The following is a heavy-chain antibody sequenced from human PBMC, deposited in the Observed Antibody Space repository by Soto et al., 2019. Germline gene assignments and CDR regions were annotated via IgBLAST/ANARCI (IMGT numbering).Heavy chain of an antibody. D-gene: IGHD3-3*01. CDR2: IIPIFGTA. Sequence: SVKVSCKASGGTFSSYAISWVRQAPGQGLEWMGGIIPIFGTANYAQKFQGRVTITADESTSTAYMELSSLRSEDTAVYYCARARAWYYDFWSGYSAAYYYYGMDVWGQGTTVTVSS. V-gene: IGHV1-69*13. CDR1: GGTFSSYA. CDR3: ARARAWYYDFWSGYSAAYYYYGMDV. J-gene: IGHJ6*02.